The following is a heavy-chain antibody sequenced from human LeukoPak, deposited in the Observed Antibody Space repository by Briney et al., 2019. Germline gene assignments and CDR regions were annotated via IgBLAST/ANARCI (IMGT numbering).Heavy chain of an antibody. CDR3: TREPSP. CDR2: IHHNGFI. Sequence: SETLSLTCTVFGDSITYYYWNWIRQSPAKGLEWIGYIHHNGFINYNLSLKSRVTLSGDTSKNQLSLKLSSVTAADTAVYYCTREPSPWGQGTLVTVSS. V-gene: IGHV4-59*12. J-gene: IGHJ5*02. CDR1: GDSITYYY.